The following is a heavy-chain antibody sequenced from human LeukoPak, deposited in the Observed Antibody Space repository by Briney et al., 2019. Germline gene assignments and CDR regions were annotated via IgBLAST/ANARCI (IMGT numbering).Heavy chain of an antibody. D-gene: IGHD3-10*01. Sequence: SQTLSLTRTVSGGPNSSGGDYWSWIRQHPGKGLEWIGYIYYSGSTHYNPSLESRVSISVDTSKNQFSLTLRSMTAADTAVYYFASLARGVVLEVLHWGQG. CDR1: GGPNSSGGDY. CDR3: ASLARGVVLEVLH. CDR2: IYYSGST. J-gene: IGHJ1*01. V-gene: IGHV4-31*03.